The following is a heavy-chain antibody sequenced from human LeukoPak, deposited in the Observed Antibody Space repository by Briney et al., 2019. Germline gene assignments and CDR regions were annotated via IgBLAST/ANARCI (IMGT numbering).Heavy chain of an antibody. CDR2: ISAYNGNT. CDR3: ARGMIAAAGMSEIDY. V-gene: IGHV1-18*01. D-gene: IGHD6-13*01. CDR1: GYTVTSYG. J-gene: IGHJ4*02. Sequence: ASVKVSCKASGYTVTSYGISWVRQAPGQGLEWMGWISAYNGNTNYAQKLQGRVTMTTDTSKSTAYMELRSLRSDDTAVYYCARGMIAAAGMSEIDYWGQGTLVTVSS.